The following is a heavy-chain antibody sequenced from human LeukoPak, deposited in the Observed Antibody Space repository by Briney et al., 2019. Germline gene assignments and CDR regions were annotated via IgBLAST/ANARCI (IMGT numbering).Heavy chain of an antibody. CDR1: GFTFSSYS. J-gene: IGHJ4*02. CDR2: ISSISSYI. D-gene: IGHD2-2*01. Sequence: GGSLRLSCAASGFTFSSYSMNWVRPAPGKGLEWVSSISSISSYIYYADPVKGRFTISRDNAKNSLYLQMNSLRAEDTAEYYCASNLGYCSSTSCYRRFDYWGQGTLVTVSS. V-gene: IGHV3-21*01. CDR3: ASNLGYCSSTSCYRRFDY.